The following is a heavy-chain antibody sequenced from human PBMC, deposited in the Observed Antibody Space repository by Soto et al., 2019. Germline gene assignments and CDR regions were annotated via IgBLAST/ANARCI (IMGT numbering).Heavy chain of an antibody. V-gene: IGHV1-69*01. CDR3: ARHLSCRSTSCLKFGPNYYYGMDV. CDR1: GGTFSNFA. D-gene: IGHD2-2*01. Sequence: QVQLVQSGAEVKKPGSSLNVSCKASGGTFSNFAFSWVRQAPGQGLEWMGGIVPVLDAPNYAQKFQGRFSITADESTSTVYRDLRSLRSEDTAVYYCARHLSCRSTSCLKFGPNYYYGMDVWGQGTTVTVSS. J-gene: IGHJ6*02. CDR2: IVPVLDAP.